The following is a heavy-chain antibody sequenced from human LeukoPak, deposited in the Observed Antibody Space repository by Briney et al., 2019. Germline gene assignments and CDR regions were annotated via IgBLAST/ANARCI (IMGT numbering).Heavy chain of an antibody. J-gene: IGHJ6*03. CDR2: ISYDGSTK. Sequence: PGGSLRLSCAASGFTFSSYAMHWVRQAPGKGLEWVAVISYDGSTKYYADSVKGRFTISRDNSKNTLHLQLNSLRVEDTAVYYCAKNRGAGSHYYYHMNVWGKGTTVTVSS. CDR1: GFTFSSYA. D-gene: IGHD1-26*01. V-gene: IGHV3-30-3*02. CDR3: AKNRGAGSHYYYHMNV.